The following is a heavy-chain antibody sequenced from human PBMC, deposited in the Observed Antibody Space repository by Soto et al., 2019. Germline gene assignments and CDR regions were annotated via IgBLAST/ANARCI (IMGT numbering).Heavy chain of an antibody. CDR3: ARDGSFNYDGTLFDY. D-gene: IGHD3-10*01. CDR1: GYSISSGYY. Sequence: TLSLTCAVSGYSISSGYYWGWIRQPPGQGLEWIGSIYHSGSTYYNPSLKSRVTISVDTSKNQFSLKLSSVTAADTAVYYCARDGSFNYDGTLFDYWGQGTLVTVSS. J-gene: IGHJ4*02. CDR2: IYHSGST. V-gene: IGHV4-38-2*02.